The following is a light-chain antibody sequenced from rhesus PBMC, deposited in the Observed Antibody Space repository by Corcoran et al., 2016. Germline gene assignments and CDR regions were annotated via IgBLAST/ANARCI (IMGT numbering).Light chain of an antibody. Sequence: ETEVTQSPATLSLFPGERATLSCRASQRVGSYLAWYQQKPGQAPRLLIYGASSRAAGIPDRFSGSGSGTDFTLTISSLESADVGVYWCRQSSKLWTFGQGTKVEIK. CDR1: QRVGSY. V-gene: IGKV3-24*04. J-gene: IGKJ1*01. CDR3: RQSSKLWT. CDR2: GAS.